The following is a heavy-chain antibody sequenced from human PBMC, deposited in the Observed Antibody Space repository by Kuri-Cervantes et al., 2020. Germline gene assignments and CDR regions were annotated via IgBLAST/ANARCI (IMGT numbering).Heavy chain of an antibody. J-gene: IGHJ4*02. CDR2: IRSSSSHI. CDR1: KFTFSNYD. D-gene: IGHD6-19*01. Sequence: LTCAASKFTFSNYDLNWVRQAPGKGLEWVASIRSSSSHIYYADSVKGRFTISRDNAKELLYLQMSGLRAEDTAVYYCARQIAVAGVFGPYYFDYWGQGTLVTVSS. V-gene: IGHV3-21*01. CDR3: ARQIAVAGVFGPYYFDY.